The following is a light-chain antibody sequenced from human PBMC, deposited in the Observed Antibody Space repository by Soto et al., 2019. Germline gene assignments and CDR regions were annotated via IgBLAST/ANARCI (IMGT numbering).Light chain of an antibody. Sequence: DIQMTQSPSSLSASVGVRVTITCRASQGIRKDLGWYQQKPGKAPKGLIFAASSLQSGVPSRFSGSGFGTEFTLTISNLQPEDSATYYCLQHNSYPWTFGQGTKVEIK. CDR1: QGIRKD. CDR2: AAS. V-gene: IGKV1-17*02. J-gene: IGKJ1*01. CDR3: LQHNSYPWT.